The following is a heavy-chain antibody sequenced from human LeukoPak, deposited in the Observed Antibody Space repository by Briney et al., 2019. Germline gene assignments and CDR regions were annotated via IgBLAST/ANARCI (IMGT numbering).Heavy chain of an antibody. CDR1: GFSFSTYN. V-gene: IGHV3-23*01. Sequence: PGESLRLSCAASGFSFSTYNMNWVRQAPGKGLEWVSTVSGSGGNTYYTDSVKGRFTISRDNSKNTLYLQMNSLRAEDTAVYYCATSGLRSGYYVWGQGTLVTVSS. CDR3: ATSGLRSGYYV. J-gene: IGHJ4*02. CDR2: VSGSGGNT. D-gene: IGHD3-10*02.